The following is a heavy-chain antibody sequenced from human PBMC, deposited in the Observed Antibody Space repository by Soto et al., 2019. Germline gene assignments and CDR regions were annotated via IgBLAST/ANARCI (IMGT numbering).Heavy chain of an antibody. J-gene: IGHJ4*02. CDR1: GYTFSDNH. V-gene: IGHV1-2*04. D-gene: IGHD1-26*01. CDR2: INPKSGGT. CDR3: MRGGWGDSPIDY. Sequence: ASVKVSCKASGYTFSDNHIHWVRQAPGQGLQWLGRINPKSGGTSTAQKFLGWVTMTRDTSISTVYMELNMLTSDDTAVYYCMRGGWGDSPIDYWGQGTQVTVSS.